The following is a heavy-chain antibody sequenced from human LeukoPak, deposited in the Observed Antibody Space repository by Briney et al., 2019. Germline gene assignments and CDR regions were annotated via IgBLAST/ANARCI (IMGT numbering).Heavy chain of an antibody. Sequence: GSLRLSCAASGFTFRDYAMHWVRQAPGKGLEGVAVIIYDGTNQYYADSVKGLFTISRDNSKNTLYLQMNSLRVEDTAVYFCARSASSTTCQDYWGQGTLVTVSS. D-gene: IGHD2-2*01. J-gene: IGHJ4*02. CDR2: IIYDGTNQ. V-gene: IGHV3-30-3*01. CDR1: GFTFRDYA. CDR3: ARSASSTTCQDY.